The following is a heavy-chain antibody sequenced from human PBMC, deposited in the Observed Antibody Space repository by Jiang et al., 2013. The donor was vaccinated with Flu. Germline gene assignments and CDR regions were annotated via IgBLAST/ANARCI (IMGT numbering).Heavy chain of an antibody. V-gene: IGHV4-59*12. CDR3: ARVRPYGDYTNWFDP. J-gene: IGHJ5*02. Sequence: GGSISSYYWSWIRQPQEGTGVDWYIITWEHQLXPSLKSRVTISVDTSKNQFSLKLSSVTAADTAVYYCARVRPYGDYTNWFDPWGQGTLVTVSS. CDR2: IITWEH. D-gene: IGHD4-17*01. CDR1: GGSISSYY.